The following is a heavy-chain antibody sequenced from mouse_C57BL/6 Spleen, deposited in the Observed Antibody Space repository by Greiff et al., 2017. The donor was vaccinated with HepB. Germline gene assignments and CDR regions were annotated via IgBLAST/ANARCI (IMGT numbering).Heavy chain of an antibody. CDR3: ARGDYYGSSYDAMDY. D-gene: IGHD1-1*01. CDR1: GYSITSGYD. Sequence: EVKLMESGPGMVKPSQSLSLTCTVTGYSITSGYDWHWIRHFPGNKLEWMGYISYSGSTNYNPSLKSRISITHDTSKNHFFLKLNSVTTEDTATYYCARGDYYGSSYDAMDYWGQGTSVTVSS. J-gene: IGHJ4*01. V-gene: IGHV3-1*01. CDR2: ISYSGST.